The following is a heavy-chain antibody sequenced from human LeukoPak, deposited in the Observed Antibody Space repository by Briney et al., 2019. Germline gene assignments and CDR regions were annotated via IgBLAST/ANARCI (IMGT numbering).Heavy chain of an antibody. V-gene: IGHV3-23*01. CDR2: ISGSTPAT. J-gene: IGHJ4*02. D-gene: IGHD2-8*02. CDR3: ARLTGASNSGY. CDR1: GFTFSSYA. Sequence: GGSLRLSCAASGFTFSSYAMSWVRQAPGKGLEWVSDISGSTPATYYVDSVKGRFTISRDNSKNTLYLQMNSLKAEDTAVYYCARLTGASNSGYWGQGTLVTVSS.